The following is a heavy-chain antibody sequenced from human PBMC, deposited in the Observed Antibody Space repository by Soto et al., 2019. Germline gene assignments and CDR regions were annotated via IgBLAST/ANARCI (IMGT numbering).Heavy chain of an antibody. CDR2: VGTGGTA. V-gene: IGHV3-23*01. J-gene: IGHJ1*01. D-gene: IGHD6-13*01. CDR1: GFTFSSYA. CDR3: VPYITAAWTRYFQH. Sequence: EVQLLESGGGLVQPGGSLRLSCAASGFTFSSYAMSWVRQAPGKGLECVSAVGTGGTAYYADSVKGRFTISRDNSKNTLYLQMNSLRAEDTAVYYCVPYITAAWTRYFQHWGQGTLVTVSS.